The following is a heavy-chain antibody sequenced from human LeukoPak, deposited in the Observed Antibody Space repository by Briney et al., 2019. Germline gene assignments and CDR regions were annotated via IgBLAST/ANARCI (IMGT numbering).Heavy chain of an antibody. Sequence: PGGSLRLSCAASGFTCSSYEMNWVRQAPGKGLEWVSYISSSGSTIYYADSVKGRFTISRDNAKNSLYLQMNSLRAEDTAVYYCAINAAAGTSWGQGTLVTVSS. J-gene: IGHJ5*02. V-gene: IGHV3-48*03. D-gene: IGHD6-13*01. CDR1: GFTCSSYE. CDR3: AINAAAGTS. CDR2: ISSSGSTI.